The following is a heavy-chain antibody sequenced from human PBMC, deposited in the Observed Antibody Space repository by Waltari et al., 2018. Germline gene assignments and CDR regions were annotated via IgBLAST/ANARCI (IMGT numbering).Heavy chain of an antibody. J-gene: IGHJ1*01. CDR3: ASDIGGVVAATEEYFQH. CDR2: IRQDGSPN. CDR1: GSTFLSCC. D-gene: IGHD2-15*01. Sequence: QLVEAGGGLVQSGGYLRLSCPPPGSTFLSCCRSWVRRGRGLEANIRQDGSPNYYVGVVMGRFTINRDNAKNSRYLQMTNLGADDTAVYCCASDIGGVVAATEEYFQHWGQGTLVTVSS. V-gene: IGHV3-7*01.